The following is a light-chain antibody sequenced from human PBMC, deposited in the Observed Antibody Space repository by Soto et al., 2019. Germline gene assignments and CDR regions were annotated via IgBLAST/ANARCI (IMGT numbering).Light chain of an antibody. J-gene: IGLJ1*01. V-gene: IGLV2-11*01. Sequence: QSVLTQPRSVSGSPGQPVAISCTGTSSDVGGYNYVSWYQQHPGKAPKLIIYDVNKRPSGVPDRFSGSKYGNTASLTISGLQAEDEADYYCCSYAGSYAYVLGTGTKLTVL. CDR1: SSDVGGYNY. CDR2: DVN. CDR3: CSYAGSYAYV.